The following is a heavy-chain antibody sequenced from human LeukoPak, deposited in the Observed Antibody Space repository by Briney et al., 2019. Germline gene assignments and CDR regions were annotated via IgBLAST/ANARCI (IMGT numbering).Heavy chain of an antibody. CDR3: ARVRRGELDY. D-gene: IGHD7-27*01. Sequence: ASVKASCKASGYTFTGYLMHGVGQAPGKGLEWMGRINPNSGGTNYAQKFQGRVTMTRDTSISTAYMELSRLRSDDTAVYYCARVRRGELDYWGQGTLVTVSS. J-gene: IGHJ4*02. V-gene: IGHV1-2*06. CDR1: GYTFTGYL. CDR2: INPNSGGT.